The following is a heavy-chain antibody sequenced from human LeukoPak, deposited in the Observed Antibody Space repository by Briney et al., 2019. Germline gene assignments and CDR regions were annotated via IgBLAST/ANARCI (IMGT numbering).Heavy chain of an antibody. CDR1: GGTFSSXX. Sequence: ASVKVSCKASGGTFSSXXXXXXXXXXXXXXXWMGGIIPIFGTAXXXXXXXXRVXXXXDESTSTAYMELSSLRSEDTAVYYCASSSGSYYRYWGQGTLVTVSS. CDR3: ASSSGSYYRY. CDR2: IIPIFGTA. D-gene: IGHD1-26*01. V-gene: IGHV1-69*01. J-gene: IGHJ4*02.